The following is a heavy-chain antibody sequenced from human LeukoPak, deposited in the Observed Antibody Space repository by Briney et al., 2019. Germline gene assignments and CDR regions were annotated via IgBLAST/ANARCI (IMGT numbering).Heavy chain of an antibody. CDR1: GGSISSSSYY. D-gene: IGHD3-10*01. CDR2: IYYSGST. J-gene: IGHJ4*02. Sequence: PSETLSLTCTVSGGSISSSSYYWGRLRQPPGKGLEWIGSIYYSGSTYYNPSLKSRVTISVDTSKNQFSLKLSSVTAADTAVYYCAGYYGSGSYLLGDDDYWGQGTLVTVSS. V-gene: IGHV4-39*01. CDR3: AGYYGSGSYLLGDDDY.